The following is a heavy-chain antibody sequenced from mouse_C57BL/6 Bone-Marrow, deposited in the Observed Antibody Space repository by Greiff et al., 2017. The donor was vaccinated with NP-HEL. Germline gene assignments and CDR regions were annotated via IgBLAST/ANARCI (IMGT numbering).Heavy chain of an antibody. CDR2: IYPRSGNT. V-gene: IGHV1-81*01. J-gene: IGHJ1*03. Sequence: VQRVESGAELARPGASVKLSCKASGYTFTSYGISWVKQRTGQGLEWIGEIYPRSGNTYYNEKFKGKATLTADKSSSTAYMELRSLTSEDSAVYFCARPGYFDVWGTGTTVTVSS. CDR3: ARPGYFDV. CDR1: GYTFTSYG.